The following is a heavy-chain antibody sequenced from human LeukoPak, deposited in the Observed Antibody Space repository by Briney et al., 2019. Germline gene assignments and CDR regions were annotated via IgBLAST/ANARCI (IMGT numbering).Heavy chain of an antibody. V-gene: IGHV4-34*01. CDR2: INHSGST. Sequence: PGGSLRLSCAASGFTVSSNYMNWVRQPPGKGLEWIGEINHSGSTNYNPSLKSRVTISVDTSKNQFSLKLSSVTAADTAVYYCARARRRDGYKGGSRPLNFDYWGQGTLVTVSS. CDR3: ARARRRDGYKGGSRPLNFDY. J-gene: IGHJ4*02. D-gene: IGHD5-12*01. CDR1: GFTVSSNY.